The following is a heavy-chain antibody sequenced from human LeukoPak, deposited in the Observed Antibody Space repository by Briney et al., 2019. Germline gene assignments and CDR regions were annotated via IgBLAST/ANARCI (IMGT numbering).Heavy chain of an antibody. CDR2: INPSGGST. Sequence: ASVEVSCKASGYTFTSYYMHWVRQAPGQGLEWMGIINPSGGSTSYAQKFQGRVTMTRDTSTSTVYMELSSLRSEDTAVYYCARISESGPEGDYWGQGTLVTVSS. V-gene: IGHV1-46*01. J-gene: IGHJ4*02. CDR1: GYTFTSYY. CDR3: ARISESGPEGDY. D-gene: IGHD1-14*01.